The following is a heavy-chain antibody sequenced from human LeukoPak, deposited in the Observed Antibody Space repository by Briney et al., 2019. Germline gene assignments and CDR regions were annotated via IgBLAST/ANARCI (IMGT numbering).Heavy chain of an antibody. CDR1: GGSFSGYY. CDR2: INHSGST. Sequence: SETLSLTCAVYGGSFSGYYWSWIRQPPGKGLEWIGEINHSGSTNYNPSLKSRVTISVDTSKNQFSLKLSSVTAADTAVYYCATDSQQQWLARFDYWGQGTLVTVSS. J-gene: IGHJ4*02. CDR3: ATDSQQQWLARFDY. V-gene: IGHV4-34*01. D-gene: IGHD6-19*01.